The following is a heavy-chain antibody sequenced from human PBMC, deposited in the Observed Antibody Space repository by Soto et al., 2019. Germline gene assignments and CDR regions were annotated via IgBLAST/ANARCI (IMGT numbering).Heavy chain of an antibody. J-gene: IGHJ4*02. Sequence: PGGSLRLSCAAAGFSVSTSHISWVRQAPGKGLEWVSVIYSGGATHYADSVKGRFTISRDNAKNSLYLQMNSLRAEDTAVYYCALSCSDIAVGFWGQGTLVTVSS. CDR1: GFSVSTSH. D-gene: IGHD6-19*01. V-gene: IGHV3-53*01. CDR3: ALSCSDIAVGF. CDR2: IYSGGAT.